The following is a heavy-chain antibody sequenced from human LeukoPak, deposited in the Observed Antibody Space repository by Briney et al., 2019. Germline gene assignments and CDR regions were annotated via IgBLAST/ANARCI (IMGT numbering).Heavy chain of an antibody. CDR3: ARDKIVGATHFDY. Sequence: GGSLRLSCVGSGFTFSTYWMSWVRQAPGKGLEWVANIRQDGGEKYYVDSVKGRFSISRDDARNSLYLQMNRLTAEDTAVYYCARDKIVGATHFDYWGQGTLVTVSA. V-gene: IGHV3-7*01. D-gene: IGHD1-26*01. CDR1: GFTFSTYW. J-gene: IGHJ4*02. CDR2: IRQDGGEK.